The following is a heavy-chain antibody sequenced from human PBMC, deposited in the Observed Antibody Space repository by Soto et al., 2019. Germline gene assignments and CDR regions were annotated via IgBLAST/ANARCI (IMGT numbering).Heavy chain of an antibody. Sequence: GESLKISCKGSRYSFTTYWIGWVRQMPGKGLDRMRIIHPGDSDTTYNPYFKRDVTIIADKSFSSAYLQWSSLKASDTAMYYCARSGARGIAEDAGFDPWGQGTLVTVSS. J-gene: IGHJ5*02. D-gene: IGHD6-13*01. CDR2: IHPGDSDT. CDR1: RYSFTTYW. V-gene: IGHV5-51*01. CDR3: ARSGARGIAEDAGFDP.